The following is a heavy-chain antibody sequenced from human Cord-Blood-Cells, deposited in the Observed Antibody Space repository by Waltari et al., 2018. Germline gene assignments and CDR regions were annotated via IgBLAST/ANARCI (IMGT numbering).Heavy chain of an antibody. Sequence: EVQLLESGGGLVQPGGSLRLPCAASGFTFSSYAMSWVRQAPGKGLEWVSAISGSGSSTYYADSVKGRFTISRDNSKNTLYLQMNSLRAEDTAVYYCASRTIFGVVIIDYWGQGTLVTVSS. CDR3: ASRTIFGVVIIDY. V-gene: IGHV3-23*01. D-gene: IGHD3-3*01. CDR1: GFTFSSYA. CDR2: ISGSGSST. J-gene: IGHJ4*02.